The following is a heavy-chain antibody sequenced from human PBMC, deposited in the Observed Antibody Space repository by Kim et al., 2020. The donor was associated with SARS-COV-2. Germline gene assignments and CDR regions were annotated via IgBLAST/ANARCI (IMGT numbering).Heavy chain of an antibody. V-gene: IGHV3-33*05. D-gene: IGHD3-10*01. CDR3: ARDQASGIRNNWFDP. CDR2: ISYDGSNK. CDR1: GFTFSSYG. Sequence: GGSLRLSCAASGFTFSSYGMHWVRQAPGKGLEWVAVISYDGSNKYYADSVKGRFTISRDNSKNTLYLQMNSLRAEDTAVYYCARDQASGIRNNWFDPWGQGTLVPVSS. J-gene: IGHJ5*02.